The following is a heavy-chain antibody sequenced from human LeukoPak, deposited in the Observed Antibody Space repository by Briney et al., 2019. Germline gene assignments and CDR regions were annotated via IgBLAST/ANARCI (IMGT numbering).Heavy chain of an antibody. V-gene: IGHV1-2*02. CDR1: GYSFTAYY. Sequence: ASVKVSCKTSGYSFTAYYMHWVRQAPGQGLEWMGWINPNSGGTNYAQKFQGRVTMTRDTSITTAYMEMSRLRSDDTALYYCARSPHILTGENFDYWGQGTLVTVSS. CDR2: INPNSGGT. CDR3: ARSPHILTGENFDY. J-gene: IGHJ4*02. D-gene: IGHD3-9*01.